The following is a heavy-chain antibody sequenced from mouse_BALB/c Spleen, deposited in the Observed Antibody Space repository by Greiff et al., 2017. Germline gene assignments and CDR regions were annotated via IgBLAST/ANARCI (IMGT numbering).Heavy chain of an antibody. CDR1: GFTFSSYG. V-gene: IGHV5-6*01. CDR2: ISSGGSYT. D-gene: IGHD1-1*01. Sequence: EVQLVESGADLVKPGGSLKLSCAASGFTFSSYGMHWVRQTPDKRLEWVANISSGGSYTYYPDIVKGRYTMTRDNAKNTMYLQMSSLKSEDTAMYYCARHYYVNSPSYFDDWGQGTTLTVSS. J-gene: IGHJ2*01. CDR3: ARHYYVNSPSYFDD.